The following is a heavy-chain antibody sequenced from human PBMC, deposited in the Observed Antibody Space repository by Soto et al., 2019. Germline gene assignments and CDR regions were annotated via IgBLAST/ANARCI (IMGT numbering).Heavy chain of an antibody. CDR1: GFTFSSYG. J-gene: IGHJ6*02. CDR2: TSYDGSNK. Sequence: GGSLRLSCAASGFTFSSYGMHWVRQAPGKGLEWVAVTSYDGSNKYYADSVKGRFTISRDNSKNTLYLQMNSLRAEDTAVYYCAKAHSSSWSAYGMDVWGQGTTVTVSS. CDR3: AKAHSSSWSAYGMDV. V-gene: IGHV3-30*18. D-gene: IGHD6-13*01.